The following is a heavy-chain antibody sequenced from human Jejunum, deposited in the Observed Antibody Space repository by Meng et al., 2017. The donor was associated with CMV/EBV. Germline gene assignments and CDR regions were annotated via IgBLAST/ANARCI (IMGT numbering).Heavy chain of an antibody. Sequence: VEVGGSGGGLFPPGGSLRLSCAASGFSFSASVMHWVRQDPGQGLVWVARINHDGTETIYRDSVRGRFTVSRDNTKNTVSLEMNSLRVEDTALYYCVKDFAWSVDFWGQGVLVTVSS. D-gene: IGHD3-3*01. V-gene: IGHV3-74*01. CDR1: GFSFSASV. J-gene: IGHJ4*02. CDR3: VKDFAWSVDF. CDR2: INHDGTET.